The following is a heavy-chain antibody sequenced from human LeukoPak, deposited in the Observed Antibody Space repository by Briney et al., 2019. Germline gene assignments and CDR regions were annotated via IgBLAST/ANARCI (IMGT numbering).Heavy chain of an antibody. V-gene: IGHV4-34*01. J-gene: IGHJ4*02. CDR3: ARGLYYYDSSGYFYY. Sequence: SETLSLTCAVYGGSFSGYYWSWIRQPPGKGLEWIGEINHSGSTNYNPSLKSRVTISVDTSKNQFSLKLSSVTAADTAVYYCARGLYYYDSSGYFYYWGQGTLVTVSS. D-gene: IGHD3-22*01. CDR2: INHSGST. CDR1: GGSFSGYY.